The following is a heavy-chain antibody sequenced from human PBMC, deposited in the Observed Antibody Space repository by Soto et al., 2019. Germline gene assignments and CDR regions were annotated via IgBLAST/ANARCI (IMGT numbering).Heavy chain of an antibody. D-gene: IGHD6-13*01. CDR2: IYYSGST. Sequence: ASETLSLTCTVSGGSVSSGNYYWNWIRQSPGRGLEWIGYIYYSGSTNYNPSLKSRVSISVDTSKNQFSLRLSSVTAADTAVYYCASWYSSSWSNFDFWGQGTLVTVSS. CDR3: ASWYSSSWSNFDF. V-gene: IGHV4-61*01. CDR1: GGSVSSGNYY. J-gene: IGHJ4*02.